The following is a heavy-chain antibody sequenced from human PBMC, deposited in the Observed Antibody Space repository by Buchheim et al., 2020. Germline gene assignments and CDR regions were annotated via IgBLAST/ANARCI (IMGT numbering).Heavy chain of an antibody. CDR1: GGSFSGYY. Sequence: QVQLQQGGAGLLKPSETLSLTCAVYGGSFSGYYWSWIRQPPGKGLEWIGEINHSGSTNYNPSLKSRVTISVDTSKNQFSLKLNSVTAADTAVYYCARDVGGYSDYGANHWYFDLWGRGTL. CDR2: INHSGST. D-gene: IGHD5-12*01. V-gene: IGHV4-34*01. CDR3: ARDVGGYSDYGANHWYFDL. J-gene: IGHJ2*01.